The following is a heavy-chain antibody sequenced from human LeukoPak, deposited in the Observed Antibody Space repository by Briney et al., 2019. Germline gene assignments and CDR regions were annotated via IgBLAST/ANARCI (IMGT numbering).Heavy chain of an antibody. CDR1: GFTFSSYS. D-gene: IGHD5-18*01. V-gene: IGHV3-48*04. CDR3: ASDIRHRYGFSRDY. Sequence: GGSLRLSCAASGFTFSSYSMNWVRQAPGKGLEWVSYISSSSSTIYYADSVKGRFIISRDNAKNSLYLQMNSLRAEDTAVYYCASDIRHRYGFSRDYWGQGTLVTVSS. CDR2: ISSSSSTI. J-gene: IGHJ4*02.